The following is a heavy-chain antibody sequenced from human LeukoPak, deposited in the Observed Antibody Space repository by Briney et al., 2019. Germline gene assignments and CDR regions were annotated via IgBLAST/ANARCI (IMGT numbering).Heavy chain of an antibody. V-gene: IGHV3-7*01. CDR3: ARGHYGLDV. CDR1: GFTFRDWW. J-gene: IGHJ6*02. CDR2: INPDGSDQ. Sequence: GGSLRLSCAASGFTFRDWWMSWVRQAPGKGLEWVAYINPDGSDQYYVDSVRGRFTVSRDNAKNSLYLQINSLRAEDTAVYYCARGHYGLDVWGQGTTVTVSS.